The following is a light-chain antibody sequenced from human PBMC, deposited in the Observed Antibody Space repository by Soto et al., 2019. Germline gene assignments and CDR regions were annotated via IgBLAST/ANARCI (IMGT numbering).Light chain of an antibody. J-gene: IGLJ2*01. CDR2: EVS. CDR3: SSYAGSNNLG. CDR1: SSDVGGYNY. Sequence: QSVLTQPPSASGSPGQSVTISCTGTSSDVGGYNYVSWYQQRPGKAPKLMIYEVSKRPSGVPDRFSGSKSGNTASLTVSGLQAEDEADYYCSSYAGSNNLGFGGGTKLTVL. V-gene: IGLV2-8*01.